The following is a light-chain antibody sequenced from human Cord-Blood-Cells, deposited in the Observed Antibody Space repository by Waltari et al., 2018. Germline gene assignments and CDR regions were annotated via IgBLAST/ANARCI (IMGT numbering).Light chain of an antibody. CDR1: SSDVGGYNY. CDR3: CSYAGSYTWV. V-gene: IGLV2-11*01. CDR2: DVS. Sequence: QSALTQPRSVSGSPGQSVTISCTGTSSDVGGYNYVSWYQQHPGKAPKLMIYDVSKRPSGVPHRLSGSKSVNTASLTISGLQAEDESDYYCCSYAGSYTWVFGGGTKLTVL. J-gene: IGLJ3*02.